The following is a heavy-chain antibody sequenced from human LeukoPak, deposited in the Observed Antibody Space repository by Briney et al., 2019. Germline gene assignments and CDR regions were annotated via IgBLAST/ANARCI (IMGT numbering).Heavy chain of an antibody. V-gene: IGHV4-4*09. J-gene: IGHJ4*02. CDR1: NGSISSYH. Sequence: SETLSLTCTVSNGSISSYHWSWVRQPPGKGLEWIGYILTSGTTNYNPSLKSRLTISVDTSKNQFTLKLSSVTAADTAVYYCARLEAAAGTPFDYWGQGTLVTVSS. D-gene: IGHD6-13*01. CDR2: ILTSGTT. CDR3: ARLEAAAGTPFDY.